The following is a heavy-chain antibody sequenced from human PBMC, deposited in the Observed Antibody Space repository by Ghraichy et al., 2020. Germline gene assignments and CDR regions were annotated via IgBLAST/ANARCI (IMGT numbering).Heavy chain of an antibody. D-gene: IGHD2-21*01. V-gene: IGHV3-23*01. CDR1: GVTFSSYA. CDR2: ISGSGGST. J-gene: IGHJ4*02. Sequence: GGSLRLSCAASGVTFSSYAMSWVRQAPGKGLEWVSTISGSGGSTNYADSVKGRFTISRDNSKNTLFLQVNSLKAEDTAVYYCATDIARTDYWGQGTLVTVSS. CDR3: ATDIARTDY.